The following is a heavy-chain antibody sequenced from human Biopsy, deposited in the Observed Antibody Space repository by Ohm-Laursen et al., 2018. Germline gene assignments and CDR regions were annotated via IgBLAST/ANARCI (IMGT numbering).Heavy chain of an antibody. D-gene: IGHD6-19*01. J-gene: IGHJ2*01. Sequence: CLRLSCTVSGFTFGHYAMHWVRQAPGKGLEWISLIWYDGTNEDYADSVKGRFTISRDNSKNTLYLQINTLTLEDTAFYYCARGLSSGWYGYFDVWGRGTLVTVSS. CDR2: IWYDGTNE. V-gene: IGHV3-33*01. CDR3: ARGLSSGWYGYFDV. CDR1: GFTFGHYA.